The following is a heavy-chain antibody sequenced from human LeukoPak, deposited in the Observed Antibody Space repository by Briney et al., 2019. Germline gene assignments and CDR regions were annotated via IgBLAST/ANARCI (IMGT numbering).Heavy chain of an antibody. J-gene: IGHJ4*02. D-gene: IGHD3-22*01. V-gene: IGHV4-39*07. Sequence: GSLRLSCAASGFTFSSYWMHWVRQAPGKGLEWIGSIYYSGSTYYNPSLKSRVTISVDTSKNQFSLKLSSVTAADTAVYYCASLHDSSGYYAYPDYWGQGTLVTVSS. CDR3: ASLHDSSGYYAYPDY. CDR2: IYYSGST. CDR1: GFTFSSYW.